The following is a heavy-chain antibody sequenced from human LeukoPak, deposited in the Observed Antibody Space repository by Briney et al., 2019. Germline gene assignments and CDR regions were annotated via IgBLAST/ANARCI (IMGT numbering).Heavy chain of an antibody. V-gene: IGHV3-74*01. CDR3: ASFGISWRSSY. CDR2: ISDDGSYT. D-gene: IGHD2-21*01. CDR1: GFTFSSYW. J-gene: IGHJ4*02. Sequence: GGSLRLSCAASGFTFSSYWMHWVRHTPGKGLVWVSRISDDGSYTSNVDSVKGRFTISRDNVNNMLYLHMNSLRAEDTAVYYCASFGISWRSSYWGQGTLVTVSS.